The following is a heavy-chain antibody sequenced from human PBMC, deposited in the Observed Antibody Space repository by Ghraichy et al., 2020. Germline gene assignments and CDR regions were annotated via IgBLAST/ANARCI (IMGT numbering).Heavy chain of an antibody. CDR3: ARPVIVVGFDH. V-gene: IGHV4-39*01. CDR1: GGSISSSSYY. CDR2: IYYSGST. J-gene: IGHJ4*02. D-gene: IGHD2-15*01. Sequence: SETLSLTCTVSGGSISSSSYYWGWIRQPPGKGLEWIGSIYYSGSTYYNPSLKSRVTISVDTSKNQFSLKLSSVTAADTAVYYCARPVIVVGFDHWGQGTLVTVSS.